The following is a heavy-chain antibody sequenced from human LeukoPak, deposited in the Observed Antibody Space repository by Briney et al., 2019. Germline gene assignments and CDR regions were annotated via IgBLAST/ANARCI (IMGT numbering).Heavy chain of an antibody. Sequence: SETLSLTCTVSGGSISSYYWSWIRQPAGKGLEWIGRIYTSGSTNYNPSLKSRVTMSVDTSKNQFSLKLSSVTAADTAVYYCARTNYDSSGYETNFDYWGQGTLVTVSS. CDR2: IYTSGST. V-gene: IGHV4-4*07. J-gene: IGHJ4*02. CDR3: ARTNYDSSGYETNFDY. D-gene: IGHD3-22*01. CDR1: GGSISSYY.